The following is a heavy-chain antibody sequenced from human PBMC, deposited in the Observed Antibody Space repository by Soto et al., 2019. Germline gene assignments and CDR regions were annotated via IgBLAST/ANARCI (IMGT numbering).Heavy chain of an antibody. D-gene: IGHD3-16*01. V-gene: IGHV3-66*01. Sequence: EVQLVESGGGLVQPGGSLRLSCAASGFTVSSNYMSWVRQAPGKGLEWVSVIYSGGSTYYADSVKGRFTISRDSSKNTLYLQMISLRAEDTAVYYCARGGDYYYYGMDVWGQGTTDTVSS. CDR2: IYSGGST. J-gene: IGHJ6*02. CDR3: ARGGDYYYYGMDV. CDR1: GFTVSSNY.